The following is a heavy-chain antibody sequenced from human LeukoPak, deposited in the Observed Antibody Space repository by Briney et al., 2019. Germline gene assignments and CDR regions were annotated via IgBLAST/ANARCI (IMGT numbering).Heavy chain of an antibody. D-gene: IGHD5-24*01. CDR1: GYTFTGYY. V-gene: IGHV1-2*02. CDR3: ASDMRDGFNWFDP. Sequence: AAVKVSCKASGYTFTGYYMHWVRQAPGQGLEWMGWINPNSGGTNYAQKFQGRVTMTRDTSISTAYMELSRLRSDDTAVYYCASDMRDGFNWFDPWGQGTLVTVSS. CDR2: INPNSGGT. J-gene: IGHJ5*02.